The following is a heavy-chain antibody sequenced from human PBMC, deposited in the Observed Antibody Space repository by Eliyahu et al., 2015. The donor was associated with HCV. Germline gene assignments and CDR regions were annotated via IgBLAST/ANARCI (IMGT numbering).Heavy chain of an antibody. CDR3: AADLGGYSYGYDY. V-gene: IGHV1-58*01. CDR2: IVVGSGNT. J-gene: IGHJ4*02. Sequence: RQARGQRLEWIGWIVVGSGNTNYAQKFQERVTITRDMSTSTAYMELSSLRSEDTAVYYCAADLGGYSYGYDYWGQGTLVTVSS. D-gene: IGHD5-18*01.